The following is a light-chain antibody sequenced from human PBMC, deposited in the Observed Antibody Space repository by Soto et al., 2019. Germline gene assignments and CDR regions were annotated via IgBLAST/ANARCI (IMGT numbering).Light chain of an antibody. CDR2: GAS. CDR1: QSISTN. CDR3: HQYNNWPPYT. Sequence: EIVMTQSPATLSVFPGERATLSCRASQSISTNLAWYQQKPGQAPRLLIYGASARATGIPARFSGSGSGTEFTLTISSRRSEDFAVYYCHQYNNWPPYTFGQGNKLEIK. V-gene: IGKV3-15*01. J-gene: IGKJ2*01.